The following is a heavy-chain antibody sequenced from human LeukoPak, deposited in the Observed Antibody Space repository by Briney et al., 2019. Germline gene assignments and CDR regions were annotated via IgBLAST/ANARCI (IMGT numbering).Heavy chain of an antibody. CDR1: GYSFTSYW. V-gene: IGHV5-51*01. CDR3: ARHRPKPDPGSGSYSPRRYYYYGMDV. Sequence: HGESLKISCKGSGYSFTSYWIGWVRQMPGKGLEWMGIIYPGDSDTRYSPSFQGQVTISADKSISTAYLQWSSLKASDTAMYYCARHRPKPDPGSGSYSPRRYYYYGMDVWGQGTTVTVSS. CDR2: IYPGDSDT. J-gene: IGHJ6*02. D-gene: IGHD3-10*01.